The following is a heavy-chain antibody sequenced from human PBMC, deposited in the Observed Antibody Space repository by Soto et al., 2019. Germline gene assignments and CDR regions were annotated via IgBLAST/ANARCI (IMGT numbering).Heavy chain of an antibody. J-gene: IGHJ3*02. Sequence: GASVKVSCKASGGTFSSYTISWVRQAPGQGLEWMGRIIPILGIANYAQKFQGRVTITADKSTSTAYMELSSLRSEDTAVYYCATRHLKIQPLGEDAFDIWGQGTMVTVSS. CDR3: ATRHLKIQPLGEDAFDI. CDR1: GGTFSSYT. V-gene: IGHV1-69*02. D-gene: IGHD3-10*01. CDR2: IIPILGIA.